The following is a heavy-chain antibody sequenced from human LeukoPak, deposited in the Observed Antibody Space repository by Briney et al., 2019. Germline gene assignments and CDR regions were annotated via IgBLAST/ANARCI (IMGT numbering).Heavy chain of an antibody. Sequence: ASVKVSCKASGYTFTSYGISWVRQAPGQGLEWMGWISAYNGNTNYAQKLQGRVTMATDTSTSTAYMELRSLRSDDTAVYYCARDRPSGVLYYYDSSGYYGFDYWGQGTLVTVS. V-gene: IGHV1-18*01. J-gene: IGHJ4*02. CDR2: ISAYNGNT. D-gene: IGHD3-22*01. CDR3: ARDRPSGVLYYYDSSGYYGFDY. CDR1: GYTFTSYG.